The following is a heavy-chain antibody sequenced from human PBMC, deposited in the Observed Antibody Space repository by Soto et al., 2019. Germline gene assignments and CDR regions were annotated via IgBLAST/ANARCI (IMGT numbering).Heavy chain of an antibody. J-gene: IGHJ4*02. CDR2: ISGGGRPI. Sequence: EVQLVESGGGSVQPGGSLRLSCAASGFTFSTFSMNWVRQAPGRGLEWISYISGGGRPISYADSVKGRFTISRDNAKNSLHLQIDSLTDEDTAVYYCARDLGWAFDSWGQGTLVTVSS. D-gene: IGHD6-19*01. CDR1: GFTFSTFS. CDR3: ARDLGWAFDS. V-gene: IGHV3-48*02.